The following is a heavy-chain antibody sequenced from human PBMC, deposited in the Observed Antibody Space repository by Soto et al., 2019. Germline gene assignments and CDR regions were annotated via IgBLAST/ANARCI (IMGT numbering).Heavy chain of an antibody. V-gene: IGHV1-69*12. CDR1: GGTFRSYA. CDR2: IIPIFDTE. J-gene: IGHJ4*02. Sequence: QVQLVQSGAEVKKPGSSVKVSCKASGGTFRSYAITWVRQAPGQGLEWMGGIIPIFDTENHAQKFQGRVRITADESTDTAYMELSGLRSEDTAVYYCVRGWVVVAAKYYFDNWGQGTLVTVSS. D-gene: IGHD1-26*01. CDR3: VRGWVVVAAKYYFDN.